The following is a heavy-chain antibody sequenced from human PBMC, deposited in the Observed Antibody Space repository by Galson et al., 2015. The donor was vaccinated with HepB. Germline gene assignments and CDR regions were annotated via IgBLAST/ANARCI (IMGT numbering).Heavy chain of an antibody. J-gene: IGHJ5*02. CDR2: IIPILGIA. V-gene: IGHV1-69*04. CDR3: ARVLPDIVVVPAAIRRYWFDP. CDR1: GGTFSSYA. D-gene: IGHD2-2*02. Sequence: SVKVSCKASGGTFSSYAISWVRQAPGQGLEWMGRIIPILGIANYAQKFQGRVTITADKSTSTAYMELSSLRSEDTAVYYCARVLPDIVVVPAAIRRYWFDPWGQGTLVTVSS.